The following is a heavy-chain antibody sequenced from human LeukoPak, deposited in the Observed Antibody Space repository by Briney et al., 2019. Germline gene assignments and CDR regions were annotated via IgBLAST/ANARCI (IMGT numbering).Heavy chain of an antibody. V-gene: IGHV3-21*01. CDR3: ARSFLSIAAAATDY. CDR2: ISSSSSYI. D-gene: IGHD6-13*01. J-gene: IGHJ4*02. Sequence: PGGSLKLSCAASGFTFSSYSMNWVRQAPGKGLEWVSSISSSSSYIYYADSVKGRFTISRDNAKNSLYLQMNSLRAEDTAVYYCARSFLSIAAAATDYWGQGTLVTVSS. CDR1: GFTFSSYS.